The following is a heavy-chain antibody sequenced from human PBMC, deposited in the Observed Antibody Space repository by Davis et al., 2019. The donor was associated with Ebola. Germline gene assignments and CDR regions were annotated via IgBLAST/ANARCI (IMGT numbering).Heavy chain of an antibody. CDR2: IYYSGST. J-gene: IGHJ3*02. Sequence: MPSETLSLTCTVSGGSIRSRSYYWGWIRQPPGKGLEWIGSIYYSGSTYYNPSLKSRVTISVDKSKGQFSLKLSSVTAADTAVYYCARGSPYDSSGYYLPFDIWGQGTMVTVSS. D-gene: IGHD3-22*01. CDR3: ARGSPYDSSGYYLPFDI. CDR1: GGSIRSRSYY. V-gene: IGHV4-39*07.